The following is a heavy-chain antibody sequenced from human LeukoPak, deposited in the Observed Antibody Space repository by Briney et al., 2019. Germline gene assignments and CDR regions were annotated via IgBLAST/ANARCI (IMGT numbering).Heavy chain of an antibody. CDR2: ISSSSSYI. CDR1: GFTFSSYS. J-gene: IGHJ4*02. Sequence: GGSLRLSCAASGFTFSSYSMNWVRQAPGKGLEWDSSISSSSSYIYYADSVKGRFTISRDNAKNSLYLQMNSLRAEDTAVYYCHPTNYDILTGRLNDYWGQGTLVTVSS. D-gene: IGHD3-9*01. V-gene: IGHV3-21*01. CDR3: HPTNYDILTGRLNDY.